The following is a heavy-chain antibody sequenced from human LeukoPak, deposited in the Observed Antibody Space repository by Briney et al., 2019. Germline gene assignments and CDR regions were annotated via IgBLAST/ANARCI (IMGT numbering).Heavy chain of an antibody. D-gene: IGHD3-10*01. CDR1: GFSFSSYT. CDR2: IDISSTTI. V-gene: IGHV3-48*01. J-gene: IGHJ6*02. Sequence: GGSLRLSCAASGFSFSSYTMNWVRQAPGQGLEWLSYIDISSTTIYYADSVKGRFTISRDNAKNSLYLQMNSLRAEDTAVYYCARDNRFGEFGLAYYYYGMDVWGQGTTVTVSS. CDR3: ARDNRFGEFGLAYYYYGMDV.